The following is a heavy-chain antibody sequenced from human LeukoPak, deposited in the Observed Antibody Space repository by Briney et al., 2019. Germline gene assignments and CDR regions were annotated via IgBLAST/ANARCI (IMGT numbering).Heavy chain of an antibody. V-gene: IGHV3-30*18. D-gene: IGHD6-13*01. Sequence: GGSLRLSCAASGFTFSSYGMHWVRQAPGKGLEWVAVISYDGSNKYYADSVKGRFTISRDNSKNTLYLQMNSLRAEDTAVYYCAKDRIAAAGTWYYGMDVWGQGTTVTVSS. J-gene: IGHJ6*02. CDR1: GFTFSSYG. CDR3: AKDRIAAAGTWYYGMDV. CDR2: ISYDGSNK.